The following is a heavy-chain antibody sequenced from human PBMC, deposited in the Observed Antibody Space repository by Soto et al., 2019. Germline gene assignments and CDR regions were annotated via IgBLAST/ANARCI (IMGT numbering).Heavy chain of an antibody. CDR3: ARTNAFDI. J-gene: IGHJ3*02. CDR1: GGSIINYY. Sequence: SETLSLTCTVSGGSIINYYWNWIRQPPGKGLEWIGYIYNSGSTNSNPSLKSRVTISVDTSKNQFSLKLSYVTAADTAVYYCARTNAFDIWGQGTLVTVS. V-gene: IGHV4-59*01. CDR2: IYNSGST.